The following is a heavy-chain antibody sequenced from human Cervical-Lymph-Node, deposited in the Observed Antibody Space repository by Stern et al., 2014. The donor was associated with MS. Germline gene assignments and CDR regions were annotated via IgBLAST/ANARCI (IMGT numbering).Heavy chain of an antibody. D-gene: IGHD4-17*01. CDR1: GFTFSSYG. J-gene: IGHJ1*01. V-gene: IGHV3-30*18. CDR2: ISYDGSNK. CDR3: AKDGPHDYGDYGEYFQH. Sequence: VQLVQSGGGVVQPGRSLRLSCAASGFTFSSYGMHWVRQAPGKGLEWVAVISYDGSNKYYADSVKGRFTISRDNSKNTLYLQMNSLRAEDTAVYYCAKDGPHDYGDYGEYFQHWGQGTLVTVSS.